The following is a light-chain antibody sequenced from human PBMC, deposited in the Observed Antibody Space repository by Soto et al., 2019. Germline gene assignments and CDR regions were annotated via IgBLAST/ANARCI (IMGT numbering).Light chain of an antibody. Sequence: EIVLTQSPGALSLSPGEGATLTCSASESISSSYLAWYQQRRGQAPRLLVYSTSTRSAGISPRFSGSGAGRDFTLTISRLEPEDSAIYYCQQYGASPPATFGGGTRVEI. CDR2: STS. CDR1: ESISSSY. J-gene: IGKJ4*01. V-gene: IGKV3-20*01. CDR3: QQYGASPPAT.